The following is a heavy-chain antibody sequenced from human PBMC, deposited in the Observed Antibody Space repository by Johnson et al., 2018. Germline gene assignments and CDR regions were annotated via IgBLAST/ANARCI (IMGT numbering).Heavy chain of an antibody. Sequence: EVQLVESGAEVKKPGESLKISCKGSGYSFTSYWIGWVRQMPGKGLEWMGIIYPGDPDTRYSPSFQGQVTISAAKSISTACLQWSSLKASDTAMYYCAGRVSAVFGVVHYYYMDVWGKGTTVTVSS. D-gene: IGHD3-3*01. CDR1: GYSFTSYW. CDR3: AGRVSAVFGVVHYYYMDV. CDR2: IYPGDPDT. J-gene: IGHJ6*03. V-gene: IGHV5-51*03.